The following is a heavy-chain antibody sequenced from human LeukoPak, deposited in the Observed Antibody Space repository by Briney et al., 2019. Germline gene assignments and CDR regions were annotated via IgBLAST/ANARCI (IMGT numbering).Heavy chain of an antibody. CDR3: VKNSSPVPTRPEPFHI. J-gene: IGHJ3*02. CDR1: GFTFVSYG. D-gene: IGHD6-6*01. CDR2: INGSGGTK. V-gene: IGHV3-23*01. Sequence: GGSLKLSCSGSGFTFVSYGMGWVRQAPGKGLEGVSFINGSGGTKYYAESVKGRFTISRDNSATTLYLVMTSLSDEDTAAYYCVKNSSPVPTRPEPFHIWGRGTVVAVSS.